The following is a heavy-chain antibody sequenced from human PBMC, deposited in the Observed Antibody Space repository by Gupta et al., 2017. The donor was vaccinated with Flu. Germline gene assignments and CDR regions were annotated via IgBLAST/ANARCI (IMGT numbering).Heavy chain of an antibody. D-gene: IGHD1-20*01. CDR1: GFTFSDYY. V-gene: IGHV3-11*01. CDR2: IGSSGSSI. J-gene: IGHJ6*02. Sequence: QLLLLASGGGFVKPGGSLRLSCSASGFTFSDYYMSWISQDPGKGLEGGSYIGSSGSSIYYADAGKGRFTISRDKAKNSLYLQMKSLRAEETAVYYCARDRITGTDRYAMHVGGQGTTVTVSS. CDR3: ARDRITGTDRYAMHV.